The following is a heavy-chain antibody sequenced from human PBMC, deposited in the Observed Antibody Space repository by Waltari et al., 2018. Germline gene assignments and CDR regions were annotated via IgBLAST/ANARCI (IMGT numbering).Heavy chain of an antibody. D-gene: IGHD3-22*01. J-gene: IGHJ4*02. V-gene: IGHV1-46*01. Sequence: QVQLVQSGAEVKKPGASVKVSCKASGYTFTSYSMHWLRQTPGQGLEWMGIINPSGGSTSYAQKFQGRVTMTRDTSTSTVYMELSSLRSEDTAVYYCARVGYYYDSSGYYVDYWGQGTLVTVSS. CDR3: ARVGYYYDSSGYYVDY. CDR1: GYTFTSYS. CDR2: INPSGGST.